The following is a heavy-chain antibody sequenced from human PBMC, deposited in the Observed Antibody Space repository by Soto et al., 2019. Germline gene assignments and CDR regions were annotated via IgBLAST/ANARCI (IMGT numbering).Heavy chain of an antibody. J-gene: IGHJ4*02. Sequence: PSETLSLTCSVSGVSVSSGSYYWSWIRRPPGKRLEWIGYIYDSGRTKYNPSLKSRVSISVDTSKNRFSLKRSSVTAADTAVYYCARDRGDGFKYYFDYWGQGTLVTVSS. CDR1: GVSVSSGSYY. V-gene: IGHV4-61*01. D-gene: IGHD3-10*01. CDR3: ARDRGDGFKYYFDY. CDR2: IYDSGRT.